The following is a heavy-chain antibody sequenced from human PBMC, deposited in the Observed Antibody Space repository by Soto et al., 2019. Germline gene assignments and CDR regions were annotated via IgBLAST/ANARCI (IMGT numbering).Heavy chain of an antibody. CDR2: INHSGIT. D-gene: IGHD3-10*01. J-gene: IGHJ5*01. V-gene: IGHV4-34*01. Sequence: QVQLQQWGAGLLKPSETLSLTCAVYGGSFSGYYWSWIRQPPGKGLEWIGEINHSGITNYNPPLKSRVSISVDTSKNQFSLKLSSVNAADTAVYYCARAGVRANWFDSWGQGTPVTVAS. CDR1: GGSFSGYY. CDR3: ARAGVRANWFDS.